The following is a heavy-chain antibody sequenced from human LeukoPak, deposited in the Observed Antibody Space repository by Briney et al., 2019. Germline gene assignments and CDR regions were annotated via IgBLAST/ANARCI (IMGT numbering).Heavy chain of an antibody. Sequence: GGSLRLSCAASGFTFGTYAMHWVRQAPGKGLEWVAVISYDGSNKYYADSVKGRFTISRDNSKNTLYLQMNSLRAEDTAVYYCARDPLAVAGTGHYYYYYYMDVWGKGTTVTVSS. J-gene: IGHJ6*03. CDR3: ARDPLAVAGTGHYYYYYYMDV. V-gene: IGHV3-30*07. CDR2: ISYDGSNK. D-gene: IGHD6-19*01. CDR1: GFTFGTYA.